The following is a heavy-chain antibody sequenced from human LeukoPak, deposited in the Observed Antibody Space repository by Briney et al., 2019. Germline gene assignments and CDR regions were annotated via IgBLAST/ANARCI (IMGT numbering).Heavy chain of an antibody. Sequence: GGSLRLSCAASGFNFNNNAMSWVRQAPGKGLEWVSAISGGGDNTYYTDSVKGRFTISRDNSKNTMYLQMNSLRAEDTAVYYCAKRYCSSTSCYWVAFDFWGQGTMVTVSS. J-gene: IGHJ3*01. CDR1: GFNFNNNA. D-gene: IGHD2-2*01. CDR3: AKRYCSSTSCYWVAFDF. CDR2: ISGGGDNT. V-gene: IGHV3-23*01.